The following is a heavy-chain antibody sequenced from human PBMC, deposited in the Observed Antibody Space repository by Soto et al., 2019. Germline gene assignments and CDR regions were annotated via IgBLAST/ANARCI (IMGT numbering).Heavy chain of an antibody. J-gene: IGHJ6*02. CDR2: ISYDGSNK. Sequence: QVQLVESGGGVVQPGRSLRLSCAASGFTFSSYAMHWVRQAPGKGLEWVAVISYDGSNKYYADSVKGRFTISRDNSKNTLYLQMNSLRAEDTAVYYCARVRSARPSLDGYGVDVWGQGTTVTVSS. V-gene: IGHV3-30-3*01. D-gene: IGHD6-6*01. CDR3: ARVRSARPSLDGYGVDV. CDR1: GFTFSSYA.